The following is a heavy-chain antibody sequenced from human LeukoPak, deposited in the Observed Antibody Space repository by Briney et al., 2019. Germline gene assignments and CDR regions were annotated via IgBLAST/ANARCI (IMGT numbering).Heavy chain of an antibody. V-gene: IGHV1-46*01. J-gene: IGHJ5*02. CDR3: AREAVTISALVRTQTTKRPHRFDP. Sequence: GASVTVSCKASGYTFTNYHMHWVRQAPGQGLEWMGIINPSGGSTNYAQEFQGRVTMTRDMSTNAVSMQLSRLRSEDTAGCLCAREAVTISALVRTQTTKRPHRFDPGSQGTLVTVPS. CDR1: GYTFTNYH. CDR2: INPSGGST. D-gene: IGHD3-3*01.